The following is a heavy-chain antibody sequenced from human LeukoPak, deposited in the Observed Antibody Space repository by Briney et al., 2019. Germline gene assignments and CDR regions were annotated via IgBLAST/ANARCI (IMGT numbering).Heavy chain of an antibody. D-gene: IGHD6-13*01. CDR2: IYYSGTT. CDR1: GGSISNYY. CDR3: AALGSSWAYYFDY. Sequence: SETLSLTCTVSGGSISNYYWNWIRQPPGKGLEWIGYIYYSGTTNYNPSLKSRVTISVDTSKNQFSLKLSSVTAADTAVYYCAALGSSWAYYFDYWGQGTLVTVSS. V-gene: IGHV4-59*01. J-gene: IGHJ4*02.